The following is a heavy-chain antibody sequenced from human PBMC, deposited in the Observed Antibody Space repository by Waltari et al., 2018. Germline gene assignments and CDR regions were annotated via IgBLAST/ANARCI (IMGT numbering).Heavy chain of an antibody. D-gene: IGHD3-10*01. CDR2: IYSGGST. J-gene: IGHJ4*02. V-gene: IGHV3-53*01. Sequence: EVQLVESGGGLIQPGGSLRLSCAASGFTVSSNYMSWFRQAPGKGLEWVSFIYSGGSTYYADSVKGRFTISRDNSKNTLYLQMNSLRAEDTAVYYCAREGGFGEFYFDYWGQGTLVTVSS. CDR1: GFTVSSNY. CDR3: AREGGFGEFYFDY.